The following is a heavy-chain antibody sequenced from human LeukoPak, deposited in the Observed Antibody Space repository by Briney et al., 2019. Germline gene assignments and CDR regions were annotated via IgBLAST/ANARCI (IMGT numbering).Heavy chain of an antibody. D-gene: IGHD2-15*01. Sequence: SETLSLTCAVSGSISSSIHYWAWIRQPPGKGLEWIGSVYYSGSTYYNPSIKSRVTMSLDTSERQFSLKLTSVTAADTAVYYCARYGLLGISEINGFDNWGQGTMVTVSS. J-gene: IGHJ3*02. CDR3: ARYGLLGISEINGFDN. CDR2: VYYSGST. CDR1: GSISSSIHY. V-gene: IGHV4-39*07.